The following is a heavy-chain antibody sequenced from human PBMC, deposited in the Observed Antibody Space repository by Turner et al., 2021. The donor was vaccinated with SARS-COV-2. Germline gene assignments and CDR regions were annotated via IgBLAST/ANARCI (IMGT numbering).Heavy chain of an antibody. Sequence: EVQLLESGGGLVQPGVSLRLSCAASGFTFSSYAMSWFRQAPGKGREWVSAISGSGGSTYYADSVKGRFTISRDNSKNTLYLQMNSLRAEDTAVYYCAKAERVMIVVVITLFDYWGQGTLVTVSS. V-gene: IGHV3-23*01. CDR1: GFTFSSYA. D-gene: IGHD3-22*01. CDR3: AKAERVMIVVVITLFDY. J-gene: IGHJ4*02. CDR2: ISGSGGST.